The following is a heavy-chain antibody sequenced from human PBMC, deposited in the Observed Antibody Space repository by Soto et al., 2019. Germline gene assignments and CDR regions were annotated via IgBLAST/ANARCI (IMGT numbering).Heavy chain of an antibody. D-gene: IGHD3-10*01. J-gene: IGHJ4*02. Sequence: EVQLLESGGGLVQPGGSLRLSCAASGFTFSNYAMNWVRQAPGKGLEWVSAISDSGGSTYYADSVKGRFTISRDNSKNTLYLHMNSLTAEDTAVYYCAKDGFSGSGKYYFDYWGQGTLVTVSS. CDR3: AKDGFSGSGKYYFDY. V-gene: IGHV3-23*01. CDR2: ISDSGGST. CDR1: GFTFSNYA.